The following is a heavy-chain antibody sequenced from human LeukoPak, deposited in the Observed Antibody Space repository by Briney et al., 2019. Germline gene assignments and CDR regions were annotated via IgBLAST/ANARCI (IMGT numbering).Heavy chain of an antibody. CDR2: ISYDGSNK. CDR3: ARDRWYCRSTSCQSVYYYYGMDV. V-gene: IGHV3-30*03. D-gene: IGHD2-2*01. J-gene: IGHJ6*02. CDR1: GFTFSSYG. Sequence: GGSLRLSCAASGFTFSSYGMHWVRQAPGKGLEWVAVISYDGSNKYYADSVKGRFTISRDNSKNTLYLQMNSLRAEDTAVFYCARDRWYCRSTSCQSVYYYYGMDVWGQGTTVTVSS.